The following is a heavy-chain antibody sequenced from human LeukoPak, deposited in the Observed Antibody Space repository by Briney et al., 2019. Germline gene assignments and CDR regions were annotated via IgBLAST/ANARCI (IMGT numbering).Heavy chain of an antibody. D-gene: IGHD1-26*01. V-gene: IGHV4-59*08. J-gene: IGHJ4*02. CDR1: GGSISSYY. CDR2: IYYSGST. CDR3: ATSLGATLVYFDY. Sequence: SETQSLTCTVSGGSISSYYWSWIRQPPGKGLEWIGYIYYSGSTNYNPSLKSRVTISADTSKNQFSLKLSSVTAADTAVYYCATSLGATLVYFDYWGQGALVTVSS.